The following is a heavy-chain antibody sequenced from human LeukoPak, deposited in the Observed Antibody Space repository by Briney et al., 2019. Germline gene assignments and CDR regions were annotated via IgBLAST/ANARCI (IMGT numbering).Heavy chain of an antibody. V-gene: IGHV1-69*05. Sequence: GASVKVSCKASGGTFSSHAIAWGRQAPGQGPEWMGGIIPISGTADYAQKFQGRVTITTDQSTSTAYMELSSLTSDDTAVYYCARGLQYQLLKALRYYYIDVWGEGTTVTVSS. J-gene: IGHJ6*03. D-gene: IGHD2-2*01. CDR1: GGTFSSHA. CDR2: IIPISGTA. CDR3: ARGLQYQLLKALRYYYIDV.